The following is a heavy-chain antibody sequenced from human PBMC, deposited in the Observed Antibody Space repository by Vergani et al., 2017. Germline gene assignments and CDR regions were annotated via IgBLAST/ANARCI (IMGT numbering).Heavy chain of an antibody. Sequence: EVQLVESGGGLVKPGGSLRLSCAASGFTFSNAWMSWVRQAPGKGLEWVGRIKSKTDGGTTDYAAPVKGRFTISRDDSKNTLYLQMNSLRAEDTAVYYCARDVGDGYNYVRLVYGMDVWGQGTTVTVSS. CDR2: IKSKTDGGTT. D-gene: IGHD5-24*01. CDR3: ARDVGDGYNYVRLVYGMDV. CDR1: GFTFSNAW. J-gene: IGHJ6*02. V-gene: IGHV3-15*01.